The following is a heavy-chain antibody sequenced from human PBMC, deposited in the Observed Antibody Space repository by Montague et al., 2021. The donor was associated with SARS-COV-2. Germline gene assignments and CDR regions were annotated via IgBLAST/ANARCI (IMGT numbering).Heavy chain of an antibody. D-gene: IGHD5-18*01. CDR2: IYSGGSNT. CDR1: GFTFNTYA. Sequence: SLRLSCAASGFTFNTYAMSWVRQAPGKGLEWVSVIYSGGSNTYYADSVKGRFTIFRDNSKNTLYLQMNRLRAEDTAVYYCAKSPRAYSYAFDYWGQGTLVTVSS. J-gene: IGHJ4*02. CDR3: AKSPRAYSYAFDY. V-gene: IGHV3-23*03.